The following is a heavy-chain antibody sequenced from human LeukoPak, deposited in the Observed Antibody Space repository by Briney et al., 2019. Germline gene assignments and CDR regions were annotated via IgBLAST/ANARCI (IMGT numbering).Heavy chain of an antibody. D-gene: IGHD1-1*01. CDR1: GFTFSTYG. V-gene: IGHV3-30*02. CDR2: IRYDGSNK. J-gene: IGHJ4*02. CDR3: ARLKTGIGYYFDY. Sequence: GGSLRLSCAASGFTFSTYGMHWVRQSPGKGLEWVAFIRYDGSNKYYADSVKGRFTISRENFKNTLYLQMNSLRAEDTALYYCARLKTGIGYYFDYWGQGTLVTVSS.